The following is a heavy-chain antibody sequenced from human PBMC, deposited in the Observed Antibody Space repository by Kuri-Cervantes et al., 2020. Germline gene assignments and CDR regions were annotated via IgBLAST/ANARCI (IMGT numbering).Heavy chain of an antibody. CDR2: INAGNGNP. D-gene: IGHD6-19*01. Sequence: ASVKVSCKASGYTFTSYAMHWVRQAPGQRLEWMGWINAGNGNPKYSQKFQGRVTITRDTSASTAYMELSSLRSEDTAVYYCARAPRVSSGRDGPYYYYMDVWGKGTTVTVSS. V-gene: IGHV1-3*01. CDR1: GYTFTSYA. CDR3: ARAPRVSSGRDGPYYYYMDV. J-gene: IGHJ6*03.